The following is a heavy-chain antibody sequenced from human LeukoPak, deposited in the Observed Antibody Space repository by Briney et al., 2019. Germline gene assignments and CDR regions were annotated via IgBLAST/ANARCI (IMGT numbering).Heavy chain of an antibody. CDR1: GYTFTSHG. CDR2: ISAYNGNT. V-gene: IGHV1-18*01. D-gene: IGHD3-10*01. J-gene: IGHJ3*02. Sequence: ASVKVSCKTSGYTFTSHGINWVRQAPGQGLEWMGWISAYNGNTNYAQKLQGRVTMTTDTSTSTAYMELRSLRSDDTAVYYCARDLALRYYGSGSRGAFDIWGQGTMVTVSS. CDR3: ARDLALRYYGSGSRGAFDI.